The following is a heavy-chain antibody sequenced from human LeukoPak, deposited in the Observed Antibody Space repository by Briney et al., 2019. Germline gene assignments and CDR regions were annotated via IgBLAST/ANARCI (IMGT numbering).Heavy chain of an antibody. Sequence: PSETLSLTCPLPAGSISSSSYYWGWIRQPPGKGLEWIGSIYYSGSTYYNPSLTRRVTISVDTSKHQFSLKLSSATAADMAVYYCARYITIFGVVIPDDYWGQGTLVTVSS. J-gene: IGHJ4*02. CDR2: IYYSGST. CDR3: ARYITIFGVVIPDDY. CDR1: AGSISSSSYY. D-gene: IGHD3-3*01. V-gene: IGHV4-39*01.